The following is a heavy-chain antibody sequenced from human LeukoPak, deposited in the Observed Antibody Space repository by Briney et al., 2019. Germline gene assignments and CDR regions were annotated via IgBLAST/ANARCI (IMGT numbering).Heavy chain of an antibody. CDR1: GYTFTIYY. J-gene: IGHJ2*01. CDR3: ARETPVDWYFDL. V-gene: IGHV1-18*04. CDR2: ISAYNGNT. Sequence: ASVKVSCKASGYTFTIYYMHWVRQAPGQGLEWMGWISAYNGNTNYAQKLQGRVTMTTDTSTSTAYMELRSLRSDDTAVYYCARETPVDWYFDLWGRGTLVTVSS.